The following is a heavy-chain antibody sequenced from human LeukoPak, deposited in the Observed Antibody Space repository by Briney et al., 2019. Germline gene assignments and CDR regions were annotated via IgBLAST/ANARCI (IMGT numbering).Heavy chain of an antibody. Sequence: GASVKVSCKASGYTFTGYYMHWVRQAPGQGLEWMGGIISIFGTANYAQKFQGRVTITTDESTSTAYMELSSLRSEDTAVYYCARDQGYCSSTSCYRAFDIWGQGTMVTVSS. D-gene: IGHD2-2*02. CDR3: ARDQGYCSSTSCYRAFDI. CDR1: GYTFTGYY. J-gene: IGHJ3*02. CDR2: IISIFGTA. V-gene: IGHV1-69*05.